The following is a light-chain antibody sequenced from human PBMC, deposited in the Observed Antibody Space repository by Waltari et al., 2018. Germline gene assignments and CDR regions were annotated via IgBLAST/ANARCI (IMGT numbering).Light chain of an antibody. V-gene: IGKV1-39*01. CDR3: QHGYGSPYS. CDR1: DNVNSY. J-gene: IGKJ2*03. CDR2: RAS. Sequence: DIQMTQSPSSLSASVGDRVTITCRASDNVNSYLNWYQRKPGKAPKLLIYRASTLQPGVPLRFSGSGSGADYTFTITSLQSEDVATYYCQHGYGSPYSFGQGTKVEIK.